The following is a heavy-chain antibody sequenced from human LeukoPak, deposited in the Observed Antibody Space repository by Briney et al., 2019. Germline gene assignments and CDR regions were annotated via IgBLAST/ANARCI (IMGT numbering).Heavy chain of an antibody. CDR1: GYTFTSYY. CDR3: ARGDIVVVPAGYGPFGY. Sequence: ASVKVSCKASGYTFTSYYMHWVRQAPGEGLEWMGIINPSGGSTNYAQKFQGRVTITADESTSTAYMELSSLRSEDTAVYYCARGDIVVVPAGYGPFGYWGQGTLVTVSS. D-gene: IGHD2-2*01. CDR2: INPSGGST. J-gene: IGHJ4*02. V-gene: IGHV1-46*01.